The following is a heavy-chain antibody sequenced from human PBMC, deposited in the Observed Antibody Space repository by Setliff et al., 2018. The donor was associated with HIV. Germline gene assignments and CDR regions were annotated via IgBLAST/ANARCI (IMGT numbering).Heavy chain of an antibody. CDR1: GDSINSGNSY. D-gene: IGHD5-18*01. J-gene: IGHJ4*02. Sequence: SETLSLTCTVSGDSINSGNSYWTWIRRHPGKGLEWIGYIYYSGSTNYNPSLKSRVIISVDSSKNQFFLNLTSVTAADTAMYYCTRGRTDTAMAHDYWGQGTPVTVTS. V-gene: IGHV4-31*03. CDR2: IYYSGST. CDR3: TRGRTDTAMAHDY.